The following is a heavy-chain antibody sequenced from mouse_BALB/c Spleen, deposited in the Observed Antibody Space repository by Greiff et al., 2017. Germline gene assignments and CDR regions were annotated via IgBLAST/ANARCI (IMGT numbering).Heavy chain of an antibody. J-gene: IGHJ3*01. CDR3: ARRDDYDSAWFAY. CDR2: ISNGGGST. Sequence: EVQVVESGGGLVQPGGSLKLSCAASGFTFSSYTMSWVRQTPEKRLEWVAYISNGGGSTYYPDTVKGRFTISRDNAKNTLYLQMSSLKSEDTAMYYCARRDDYDSAWFAYWGQGTLVTVSA. CDR1: GFTFSSYT. V-gene: IGHV5-12-2*01. D-gene: IGHD2-4*01.